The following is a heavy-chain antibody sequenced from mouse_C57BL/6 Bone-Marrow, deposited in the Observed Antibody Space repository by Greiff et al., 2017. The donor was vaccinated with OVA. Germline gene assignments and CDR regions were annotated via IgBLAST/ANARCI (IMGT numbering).Heavy chain of an antibody. D-gene: IGHD2-1*01. V-gene: IGHV5-9-1*02. CDR1: GFTFSSYA. J-gene: IGHJ4*01. Sequence: EVQRVESGEGLVKPGGSLKLSCAASGFTFSSYAMAWVRQTPEKRLEWVAYISSGGDYIYYADTVKGRFTISRDNDRNTLYLQMSSLKSEDTAMYYCTRLLDDMDYWGRGTSVTVSS. CDR3: TRLLDDMDY. CDR2: ISSGGDYI.